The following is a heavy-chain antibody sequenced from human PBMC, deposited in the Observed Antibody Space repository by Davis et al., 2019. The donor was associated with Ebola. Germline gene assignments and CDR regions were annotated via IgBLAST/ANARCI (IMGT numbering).Heavy chain of an antibody. Sequence: PGGSLRLSCAASGFTFSSYAMHWVRQAPGKGLEWVAVISYDGSNKYYADSVKGRFTISRDNSKNTLYLQMNSLRAEDTAVYYCARDYYDSSGYAYYYYYGMDVWGQGTTVTVSS. CDR1: GFTFSSYA. J-gene: IGHJ6*02. V-gene: IGHV3-30-3*01. D-gene: IGHD3-22*01. CDR3: ARDYYDSSGYAYYYYYGMDV. CDR2: ISYDGSNK.